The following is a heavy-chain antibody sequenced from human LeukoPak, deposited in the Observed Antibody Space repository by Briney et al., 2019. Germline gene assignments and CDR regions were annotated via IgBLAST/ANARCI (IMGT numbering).Heavy chain of an antibody. J-gene: IGHJ5*02. Sequence: PGGSLRLSCAASGFTFSTYAMTWVRQAPGKGLEWVSVISGSGGTTYYADSVKGRFTISRDNSQNTLYLQMNSLRAEDTAVYYCTEDPNGDYVGAFDPWGQGTLVTVSS. CDR1: GFTFSTYA. CDR2: ISGSGGTT. D-gene: IGHD4-17*01. CDR3: TEDPNGDYVGAFDP. V-gene: IGHV3-23*01.